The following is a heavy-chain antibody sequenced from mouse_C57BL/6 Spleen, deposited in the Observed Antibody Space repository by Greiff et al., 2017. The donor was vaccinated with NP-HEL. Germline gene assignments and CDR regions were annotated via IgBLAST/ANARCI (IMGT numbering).Heavy chain of an antibody. V-gene: IGHV1-26*01. D-gene: IGHD1-2*01. CDR1: GYTFTDYY. CDR2: INPNNGGT. CDR3: ARASLLRYWYCDV. J-gene: IGHJ1*03. Sequence: EVQLQQSGPELVKPGASVKISCKASGYTFTDYYMNWVKQSHGKSLEWIGDINPNNGGTSYNQKFKGKATLTVDKSSSTAYMELRSLTSEDSAVYYWARASLLRYWYCDVWGTGTTVTVSS.